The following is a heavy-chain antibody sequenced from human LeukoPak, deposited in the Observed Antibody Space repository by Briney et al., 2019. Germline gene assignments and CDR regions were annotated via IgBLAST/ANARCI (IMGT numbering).Heavy chain of an antibody. Sequence: GGSLRLSCAASGFTFSSYWMSWVRQAPGKGLEWVANIKQDGSEKYYVDSVKGRFTISRDNAKNSLYLQMNSLRAEDTAVYYCARLGPPFGVVIPDAFDIWGQGTMVTVSS. CDR3: ARLGPPFGVVIPDAFDI. V-gene: IGHV3-7*01. CDR1: GFTFSSYW. CDR2: IKQDGSEK. D-gene: IGHD3-3*01. J-gene: IGHJ3*02.